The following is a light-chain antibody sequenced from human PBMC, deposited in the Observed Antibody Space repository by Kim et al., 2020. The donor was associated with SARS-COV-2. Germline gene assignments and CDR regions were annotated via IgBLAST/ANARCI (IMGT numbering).Light chain of an antibody. J-gene: IGKJ4*01. CDR1: QSISSY. Sequence: DIQMTQSPSSLSASVGDRVTITCRASQSISSYLNWYQQKPGKAPKLLIYAASSLQSGVPSRFSGSGSGTDFTLTISSLQPEDFATYYSEHSDSIPLAFGGGTKV. V-gene: IGKV1-39*01. CDR2: AAS. CDR3: EHSDSIPLA.